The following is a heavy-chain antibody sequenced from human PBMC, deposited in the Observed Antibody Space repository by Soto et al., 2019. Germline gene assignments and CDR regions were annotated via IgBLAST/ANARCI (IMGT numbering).Heavy chain of an antibody. CDR1: GFTFTNSA. D-gene: IGHD2-21*02. CDR3: VAELYSGGGCCSFDF. CDR2: IIVASGRT. Sequence: SVKVSCKTSGFTFTNSAVQWVRQARGQRLEWIGWIIVASGRTNYAREVQQRVTISRDTSTTTAYMELSGLRSEDTAVYYCVAELYSGGGCCSFDFWGQGTMVTVSS. V-gene: IGHV1-58*01. J-gene: IGHJ3*01.